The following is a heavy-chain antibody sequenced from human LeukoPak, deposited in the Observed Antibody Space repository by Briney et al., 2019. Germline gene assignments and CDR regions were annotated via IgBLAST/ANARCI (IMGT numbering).Heavy chain of an antibody. J-gene: IGHJ3*02. D-gene: IGHD2-21*02. CDR1: GGSISNYN. Sequence: SETLSLTCTVSGGSISNYNWNWIRQPPGKGLECIGYIDYSGSTNYNPSLKSRVTIAVDTSKNQFSLKLSSVTAADTAVYYCARSTCRGDCYYAFDMWGQGTMVTVSS. V-gene: IGHV4-59*01. CDR2: IDYSGST. CDR3: ARSTCRGDCYYAFDM.